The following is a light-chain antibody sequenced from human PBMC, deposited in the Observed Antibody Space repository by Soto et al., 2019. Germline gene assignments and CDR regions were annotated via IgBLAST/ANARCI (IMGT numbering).Light chain of an antibody. V-gene: IGLV2-8*01. CDR3: SSYVGSNSLHVV. J-gene: IGLJ2*01. CDR1: SSDVGAYNY. Sequence: QSALTQPPSASGSPGQSVTISCTGTSSDVGAYNYVSWYQQHPGKAPKLMIYEVSKRPSGVPDRFSGSKSGNTASLTLSGLQAEDEADYYCSSYVGSNSLHVVFGGGTKLTVL. CDR2: EVS.